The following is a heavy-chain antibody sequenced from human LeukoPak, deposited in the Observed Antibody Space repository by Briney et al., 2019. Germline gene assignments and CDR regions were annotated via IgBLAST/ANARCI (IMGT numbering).Heavy chain of an antibody. J-gene: IGHJ4*02. Sequence: SVKVSCKASGGTFSSYANSWVRQAPGQGLEWMGRIIPILGIANYAQKFQGRVTITADKSTSTAYTELSSLRSEDTAVYYCARDFSFDYWGQGTLVTVSS. CDR1: GGTFSSYA. V-gene: IGHV1-69*04. CDR3: ARDFSFDY. CDR2: IIPILGIA.